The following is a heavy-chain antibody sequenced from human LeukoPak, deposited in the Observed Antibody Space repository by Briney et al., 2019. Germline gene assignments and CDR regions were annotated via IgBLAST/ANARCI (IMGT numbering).Heavy chain of an antibody. CDR3: ARDSGSYFSIFYC. J-gene: IGHJ4*02. Sequence: GGSLRLSCAASVFTFSIFSMSWVRPAPGKGLEWVSSISRSRSHIYYADSVKGRCTISRDNTKISLYLQMNSLRAEDTAVYYCARDSGSYFSIFYCRGQGVLVT. CDR1: VFTFSIFS. D-gene: IGHD1-26*01. V-gene: IGHV3-21*01. CDR2: ISRSRSHI.